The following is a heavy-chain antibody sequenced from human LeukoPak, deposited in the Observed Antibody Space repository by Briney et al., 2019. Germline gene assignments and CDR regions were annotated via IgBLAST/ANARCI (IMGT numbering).Heavy chain of an antibody. CDR1: GFTFSSYA. D-gene: IGHD2-15*01. CDR3: AKLVVVAAITDRFDP. J-gene: IGHJ5*02. Sequence: GGSLRLSCAASGFTFSSYAMSWVRQAPGKGLEWVSAISGSGGSTYYADSVKGWFTISRDNSKNTLYLQMNSLRAEDTAVYYCAKLVVVAAITDRFDPWGQGTLVTVSS. CDR2: ISGSGGST. V-gene: IGHV3-23*01.